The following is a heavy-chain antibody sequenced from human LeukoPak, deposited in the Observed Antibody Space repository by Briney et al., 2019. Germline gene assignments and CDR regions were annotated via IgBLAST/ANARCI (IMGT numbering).Heavy chain of an antibody. CDR3: ARVGGGNYYYYGMDV. V-gene: IGHV4-59*08. Sequence: SETLSLTCTVSGGSISSYYWSWIRQPPGKGLEWIGYIYYSGSTNYNPSLKSRVTISVDTSRNQFSLRLSSVTAGDTAVYYCARVGGGNYYYYGMDVWGQGTTVTVSS. CDR1: GGSISSYY. D-gene: IGHD2-15*01. J-gene: IGHJ6*02. CDR2: IYYSGST.